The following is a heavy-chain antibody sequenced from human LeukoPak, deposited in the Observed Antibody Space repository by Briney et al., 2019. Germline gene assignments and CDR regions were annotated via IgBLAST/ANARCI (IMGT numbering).Heavy chain of an antibody. V-gene: IGHV4-61*01. J-gene: IGHJ4*02. CDR1: GGSVSSGSYY. CDR2: IYYSGST. CDR3: ARPQRYSMYALDY. Sequence: SETLSLTCTVSGGSVSSGSYYWSWIRQPPGKGLEWIGYIYYSGSTNYNPSLKSRVTISVDTSQNQFSLKLSSVTAADTAVYYCARPQRYSMYALDYWGQGTLVTVSS. D-gene: IGHD5/OR15-5a*01.